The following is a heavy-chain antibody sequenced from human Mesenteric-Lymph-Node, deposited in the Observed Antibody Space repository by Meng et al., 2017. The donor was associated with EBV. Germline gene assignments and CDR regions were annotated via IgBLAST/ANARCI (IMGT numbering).Heavy chain of an antibody. CDR1: GGSITTYTW. V-gene: IGHV4-4*02. CDR3: AKANSSGRSSWFDP. CDR2: VFHSGTT. J-gene: IGHJ5*02. Sequence: QGHLRVSGPGLCKPSGTLSLPCAVSGGSITTYTWWSWVRQPPGKGLEWIGEVFHSGTTNSNASLRSRLTISVDKSKNQFSLKLTSVTAADTAVYYCAKANSSGRSSWFDPWGQGTLVTVSS. D-gene: IGHD3-10*01.